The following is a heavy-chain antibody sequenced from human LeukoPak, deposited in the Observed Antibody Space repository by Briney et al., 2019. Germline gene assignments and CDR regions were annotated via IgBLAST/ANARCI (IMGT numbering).Heavy chain of an antibody. Sequence: ASETLSLTCTVSGGSISSYYWSWIRQPAGKGLEWIGRIYTSGSTNYNPSLKSRVTISVDKSKNQFSLKLSSVTAADTAVYYCARDIDMALDYYYYMDVWGKGTTVTVSS. CDR1: GGSISSYY. J-gene: IGHJ6*03. CDR2: IYTSGST. D-gene: IGHD2-15*01. V-gene: IGHV4-4*07. CDR3: ARDIDMALDYYYYMDV.